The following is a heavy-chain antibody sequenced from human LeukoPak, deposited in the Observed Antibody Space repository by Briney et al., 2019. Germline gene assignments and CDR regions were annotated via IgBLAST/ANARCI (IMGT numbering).Heavy chain of an antibody. CDR2: ISAYNGNT. J-gene: IGHJ4*02. V-gene: IGHV1-18*01. CDR1: GYTFTSYG. D-gene: IGHD1-26*01. Sequence: ASVKVSCKASGYTFTSYGISWVRQAPGQGLEWMGWISAYNGNTNYAQKLQGRVTMTTDTSTSTAYMELRSLRSDDTAVYYCARTRKSTAKWELPHYFDYWGQGTLVTVSS. CDR3: ARTRKSTAKWELPHYFDY.